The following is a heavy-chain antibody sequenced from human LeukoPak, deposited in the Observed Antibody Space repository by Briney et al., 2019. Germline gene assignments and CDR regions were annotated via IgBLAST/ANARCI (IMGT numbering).Heavy chain of an antibody. Sequence: PGGSLRLSCAASGVTFDDYAMHWVRQAPGKGLEWVSGISWNSGSIGYADSVKGRFTISRDNAKNSLYLQMNSLRAEDMALYYCAKDLYYYDSSGPFDYWGQGTLVTVSS. CDR3: AKDLYYYDSSGPFDY. V-gene: IGHV3-9*03. J-gene: IGHJ4*02. CDR1: GVTFDDYA. CDR2: ISWNSGSI. D-gene: IGHD3-22*01.